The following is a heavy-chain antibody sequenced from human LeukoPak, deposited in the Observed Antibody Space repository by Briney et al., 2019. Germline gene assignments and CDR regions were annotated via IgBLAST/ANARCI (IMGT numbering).Heavy chain of an antibody. J-gene: IGHJ6*02. D-gene: IGHD2-8*01. V-gene: IGHV3-53*01. CDR3: ARYPNGMDV. Sequence: GGSLRLSCAASGFTVSSNYMSWVRQAPGKGLEWVSLIYSGGGTYYADSVKGRFTISRDNAKNSLYLQMNSLRAEDTAVYYCARYPNGMDVWGQGTTVTVSS. CDR2: IYSGGGT. CDR1: GFTVSSNY.